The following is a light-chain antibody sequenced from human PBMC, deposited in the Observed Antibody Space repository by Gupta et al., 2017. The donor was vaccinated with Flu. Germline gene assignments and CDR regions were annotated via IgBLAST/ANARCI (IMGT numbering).Light chain of an antibody. V-gene: IGKV1-39*01. CDR2: AAS. CDR3: QQSDSTPRT. Sequence: IQMTQPPSSLSASVPDRVTITCRTSQSISSYSDWYQQKPGKAPKLLIYAASILQSGLPSRFSSSASGTDFTLTISMLPPEDFTTYYCQQSDSTPRTFGQGTKVEIK. J-gene: IGKJ1*01. CDR1: QSISSY.